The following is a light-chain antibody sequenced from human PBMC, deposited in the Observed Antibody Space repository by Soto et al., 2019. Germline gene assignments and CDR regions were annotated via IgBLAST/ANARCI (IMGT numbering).Light chain of an antibody. CDR2: GAS. V-gene: IGKV3D-15*01. Sequence: EIVMTQSPATLSVSPGERGTLSCRASQSVNSNLAWYQQKPGQAPRLLIDGASTRATGIPARFSGSGSGTEFTLTISSLQSDDLAVYYCQQYNNWPYTFGQGTKLEIK. CDR3: QQYNNWPYT. CDR1: QSVNSN. J-gene: IGKJ2*01.